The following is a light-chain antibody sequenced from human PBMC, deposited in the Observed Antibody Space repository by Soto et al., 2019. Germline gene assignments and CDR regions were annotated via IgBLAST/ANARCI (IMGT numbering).Light chain of an antibody. CDR1: QSISNS. V-gene: IGKV1-39*01. J-gene: IGKJ4*02. CDR2: AAS. CDR3: QQSYVTPG. Sequence: DIQMTQSPSSLSASVGDRVTITCRASQSISNSLNWYQQKPGKGPKLLIYAASSLQSGVPPRFSGSGSGTDFTLTISSLQPEDFATYFCQQSYVTPGFGGGTKVEIK.